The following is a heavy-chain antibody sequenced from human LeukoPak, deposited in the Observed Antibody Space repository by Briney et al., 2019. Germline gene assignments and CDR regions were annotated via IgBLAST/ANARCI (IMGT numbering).Heavy chain of an antibody. CDR3: ARDHSKGYYYYGMDV. D-gene: IGHD4-11*01. V-gene: IGHV4-30-4*01. J-gene: IGHJ6*02. Sequence: SETLSLTCTVSGGSISSGDYYWSWIRQPPGKGLEWIGYIYYSGSTYYNPSLKSRVTISVDTSKNQFSLKLSSATAADTAVYYCARDHSKGYYYYGMDVWGQGTTVTVSS. CDR1: GGSISSGDYY. CDR2: IYYSGST.